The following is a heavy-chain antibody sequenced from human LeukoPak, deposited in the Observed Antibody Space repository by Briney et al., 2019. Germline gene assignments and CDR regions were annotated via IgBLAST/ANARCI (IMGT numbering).Heavy chain of an antibody. J-gene: IGHJ4*02. CDR3: AALGVGGY. CDR2: ISGRGEST. Sequence: GGSLRLSCAASGFTFSSYVMSWVRQAPGKGLEWVSCISGRGESTHFADSAKGRFTISRDNSKNTLSLQMNSLRAEDTAVYYCAALGVGGYWGQGTLVTVSS. D-gene: IGHD3-16*01. V-gene: IGHV3-23*01. CDR1: GFTFSSYV.